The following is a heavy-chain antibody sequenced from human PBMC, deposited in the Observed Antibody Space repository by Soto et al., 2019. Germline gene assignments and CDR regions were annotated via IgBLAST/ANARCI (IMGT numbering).Heavy chain of an antibody. CDR2: INHSGST. Sequence: SETLSLTCAVYGGSFSGYYWSWIRQPPGKGLEWIGEINHSGSTNYNPSLKSRVTISVDTSKNQFSPKLSSVTAADTAVYYCARHSSGWIFDYWGQGTLVTVSS. CDR3: ARHSSGWIFDY. J-gene: IGHJ4*02. CDR1: GGSFSGYY. V-gene: IGHV4-34*01. D-gene: IGHD6-19*01.